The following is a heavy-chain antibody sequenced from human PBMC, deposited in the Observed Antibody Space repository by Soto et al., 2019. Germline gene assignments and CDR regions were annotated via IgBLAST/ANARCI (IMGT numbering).Heavy chain of an antibody. CDR3: VRDKGFGEYMNNCFDP. CDR2: IWYDGSDK. Sequence: QVQLVESGGGVVQPGRSLKLSCAASGFSFSTYGMHWVRQAPGKGLEWVALIWYDGSDKDYTDSVKGRFTISRDDSRNTLYLQMNNLRVDDTAVYDCVRDKGFGEYMNNCFDPWGQGTLVTVSS. CDR1: GFSFSTYG. D-gene: IGHD3-10*01. V-gene: IGHV3-33*01. J-gene: IGHJ5*02.